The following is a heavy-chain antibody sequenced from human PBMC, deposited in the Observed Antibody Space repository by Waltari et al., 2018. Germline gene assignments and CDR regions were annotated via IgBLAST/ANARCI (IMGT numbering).Heavy chain of an antibody. CDR2: IYYSGST. J-gene: IGHJ5*02. CDR1: GRSISSSSYY. CDR3: ARVSRAGSYFFRWFDP. Sequence: QLQLQESGPGLVKPSETLSLTCTVSGRSISSSSYYWGWIRQHPGKGLEWIGSIYYSGSTYYNPSLKSRVTISVDTSKNQFSLKLSSVTAADTAVYYCARVSRAGSYFFRWFDPWGQGTLVTVSS. D-gene: IGHD3-10*01. V-gene: IGHV4-39*07.